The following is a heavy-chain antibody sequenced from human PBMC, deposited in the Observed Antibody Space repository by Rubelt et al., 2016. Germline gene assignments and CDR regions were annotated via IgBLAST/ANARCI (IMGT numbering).Heavy chain of an antibody. CDR1: GYSISNGYY. CDR3: ARHGAVLNWFFDL. CDR2: IYHTGRT. J-gene: IGHJ2*01. D-gene: IGHD3-16*01. V-gene: IGHV4-38-2*02. Sequence: QVRLQESGPGLVKPSETLSLTCSVSGYSISNGYYWGWIRQPPGKGLEWIGNIYHTGRTYYNPSLTSRVTISVDTSTNQGALKLNSGTAADTAVYYCARHGAVLNWFFDLWGRGTLVTVSS.